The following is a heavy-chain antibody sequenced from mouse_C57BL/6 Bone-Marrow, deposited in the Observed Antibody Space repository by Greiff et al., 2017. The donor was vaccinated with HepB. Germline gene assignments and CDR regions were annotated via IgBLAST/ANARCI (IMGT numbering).Heavy chain of an antibody. CDR1: GYSFTGYY. J-gene: IGHJ4*01. Sequence: EVQLQQSGPELVKPGASVKISCKASGYSFTGYYMNWVKQSPEKSLEWIGEINPSTGGTTYNQKFKAKATLTVDKSSSTAYMQLKSLTSEDSAVYYCARSGWDAMDYWGQGTSVTVSS. V-gene: IGHV1-42*01. CDR3: ARSGWDAMDY. D-gene: IGHD1-1*02. CDR2: INPSTGGT.